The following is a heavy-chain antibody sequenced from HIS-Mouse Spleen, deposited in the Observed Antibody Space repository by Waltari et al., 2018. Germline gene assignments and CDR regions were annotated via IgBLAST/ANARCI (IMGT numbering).Heavy chain of an antibody. CDR2: IYYSGST. CDR3: ARKRTASGWFDP. J-gene: IGHJ5*02. V-gene: IGHV4-39*01. CDR1: GGSISSSSYD. Sequence: QLQLQESGPGLVKPSETLSPPCTVSGGSISSSSYDWGWIRQPPGKGLEWIGSIYYSGSTYYNPSLKSRVTISVDTSKNQFSLKLSSVTAADTAVYYCARKRTASGWFDPWGQGTLVTVSS. D-gene: IGHD2-21*02.